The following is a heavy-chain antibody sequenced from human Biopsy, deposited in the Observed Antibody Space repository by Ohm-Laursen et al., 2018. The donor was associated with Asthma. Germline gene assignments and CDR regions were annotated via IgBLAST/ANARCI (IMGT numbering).Heavy chain of an antibody. CDR2: LFHSGAP. CDR3: ARMITMIQAANYYSYAMDV. CDR1: GDSINSGGFS. D-gene: IGHD3-22*01. J-gene: IGHJ6*02. V-gene: IGHV4-30-2*01. Sequence: SQTLSLTCTVSGDSINSGGFSWDWVPPPPGEGLGWVAYLFHSGAPPFNPSLKSRVTISVDRSKRQFSLKVNSVTAADTAVYYCARMITMIQAANYYSYAMDVWGQGTTVTVSS.